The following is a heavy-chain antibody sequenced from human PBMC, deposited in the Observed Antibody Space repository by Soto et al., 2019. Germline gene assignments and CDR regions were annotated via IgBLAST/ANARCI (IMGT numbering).Heavy chain of an antibody. CDR1: GGSLSTGGYF. V-gene: IGHV4-31*03. CDR2: IYYSGGT. J-gene: IGHJ4*02. CDR3: ARTPLL. Sequence: QVPLQESGPGMVKPSQTLSPNCTFPGGSLSTGGYFWGWIRQHPGKGLAWIGYIYYSGGTYYSPSLKSRVTISVDTSKTQFSLKLSSVTAADTAVYYCARTPLLWGQGTLVTVSS. D-gene: IGHD1-26*01.